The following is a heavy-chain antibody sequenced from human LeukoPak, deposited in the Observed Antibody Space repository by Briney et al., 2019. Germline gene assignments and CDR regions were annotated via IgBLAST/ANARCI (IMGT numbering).Heavy chain of an antibody. J-gene: IGHJ4*02. CDR1: GXPFSSYV. CDR2: IYSGGST. D-gene: IGHD3-22*01. Sequence: PGGSLRLSCAASGXPFSSYVMTWVRQAPGKGLECVSVIYSGGSTYYADSVKGRFTISRDNSKNTLYLQMNSLRAEDTAVYYCARDVLGYYYDSSGYYEAFDYWGQGTLVTVSS. CDR3: ARDVLGYYYDSSGYYEAFDY. V-gene: IGHV3-66*01.